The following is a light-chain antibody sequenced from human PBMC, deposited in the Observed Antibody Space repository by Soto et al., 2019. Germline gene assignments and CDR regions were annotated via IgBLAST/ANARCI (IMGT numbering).Light chain of an antibody. J-gene: IGKJ5*01. V-gene: IGKV3-20*01. CDR3: QHFGGTTFT. Sequence: PGEGATLSCRASQSVSSSYIAWYQHRPGQTPSLLIYGASTRATGIPDRFSGXXXGXHXTXTXSXLEPGDFAVYYCQHFGGTTFTFGQGTRLEIK. CDR1: QSVSSSY. CDR2: GAS.